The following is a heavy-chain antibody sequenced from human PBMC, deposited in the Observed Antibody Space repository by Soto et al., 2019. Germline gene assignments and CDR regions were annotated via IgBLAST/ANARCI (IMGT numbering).Heavy chain of an antibody. CDR2: ISAYNGNT. J-gene: IGHJ4*02. D-gene: IGHD6-19*01. Sequence: QVPLVQSGAEVKKPGASVKVSCKASGYTFFSYDMTWVRQAPGQGLEWMGWISAYNGNTNYAQKFQGRATMTTDTSTSTAYMELRSLTSDDTAVYYCARGGRGWYSDYWGQGTLVTVSS. CDR1: GYTFFSYD. V-gene: IGHV1-18*01. CDR3: ARGGRGWYSDY.